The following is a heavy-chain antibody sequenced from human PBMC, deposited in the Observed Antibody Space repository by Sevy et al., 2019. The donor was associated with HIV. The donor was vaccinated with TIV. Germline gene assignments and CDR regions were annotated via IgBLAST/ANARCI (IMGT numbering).Heavy chain of an antibody. CDR1: GFTFSSYA. CDR2: ISGSGGST. CDR3: ATMGWELLLGSGWGRAFDI. J-gene: IGHJ3*02. Sequence: GGCLRLSCAASGFTFSSYAMSWVRQAPGKGLEWVSAISGSGGSTYYADSVKARFTISRDNSKNTLYLQMNSLRAEDTAVYYCATMGWELLLGSGWGRAFDIWGQGTMVTVSS. D-gene: IGHD1-26*01. V-gene: IGHV3-23*01.